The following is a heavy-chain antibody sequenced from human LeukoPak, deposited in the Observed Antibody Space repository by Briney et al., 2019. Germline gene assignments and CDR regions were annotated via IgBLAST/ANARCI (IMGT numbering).Heavy chain of an antibody. J-gene: IGHJ4*02. CDR1: GGSNSSYY. CDR2: IYYSGST. Sequence: SETLSLTCTVSGGSNSSYYWSWIRQPPGKGLEWIGYIYYSGSTNYNPSLKSRVTISADTSKNQFSLKLYSVTAADTAVYYCATRKLGNDYWGQGTLVTVSS. CDR3: ATRKLGNDY. D-gene: IGHD7-27*01. V-gene: IGHV4-59*01.